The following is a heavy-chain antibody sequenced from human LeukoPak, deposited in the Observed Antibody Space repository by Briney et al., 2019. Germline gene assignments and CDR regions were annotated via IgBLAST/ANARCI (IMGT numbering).Heavy chain of an antibody. J-gene: IGHJ5*02. V-gene: IGHV1-2*02. D-gene: IGHD3-3*01. CDR1: GYTFTGYY. CDR2: INPNSGGT. Sequence: ASVKVSCKASGYTFTGYYMHWVRQAPGQGLEWMGWINPNSGGTNYAQKFQGRVTMTRDTSISTAYMELSRLRSDDTAVYYCARDHDFWSGYYQFDPWGQGTLVTVSS. CDR3: ARDHDFWSGYYQFDP.